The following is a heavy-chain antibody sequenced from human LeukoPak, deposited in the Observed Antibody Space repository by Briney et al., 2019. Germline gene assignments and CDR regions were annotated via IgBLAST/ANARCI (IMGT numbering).Heavy chain of an antibody. Sequence: EASVKVSCKASGGTFSSYAISWVRQAPGQGLEWMGGIIPIFGTANYAQKFQGRVTITADESTSTAYMELSSLRSGDTAVYYCARDAGRGVSYNYWGQGTLVTVSS. CDR3: ARDAGRGVSYNY. CDR2: IIPIFGTA. CDR1: GGTFSSYA. D-gene: IGHD3-10*01. J-gene: IGHJ4*02. V-gene: IGHV1-69*01.